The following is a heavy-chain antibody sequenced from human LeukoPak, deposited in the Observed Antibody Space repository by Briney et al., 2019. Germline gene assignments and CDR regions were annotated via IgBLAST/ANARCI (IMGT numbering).Heavy chain of an antibody. Sequence: PSETLSLTCAVYGGSFSGYYWSWIRQPPGKGLEWIGEINHSGSTNYNPSLKSRVTISVDTSKNQFSLRLSSVTAADTAVYYCARVGRVAAGKYYFDFWGQGTLATVSS. CDR2: INHSGST. J-gene: IGHJ4*02. V-gene: IGHV4-34*01. CDR3: ARVGRVAAGKYYFDF. CDR1: GGSFSGYY. D-gene: IGHD1-26*01.